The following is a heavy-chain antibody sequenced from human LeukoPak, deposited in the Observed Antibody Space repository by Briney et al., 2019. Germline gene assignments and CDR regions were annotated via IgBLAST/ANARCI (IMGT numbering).Heavy chain of an antibody. J-gene: IGHJ4*02. CDR3: ARGYDYSMMGWGY. CDR1: GYTFTGYY. D-gene: IGHD4-11*01. V-gene: IGHV1-2*02. CDR2: INPNSGGT. Sequence: GASVKVSCKASGYTFTGYYMHWVRQAPGQGLEWMGWINPNSGGTNYAQKFQGRVTMTRDTSISTAYMELSRLRSDDTAVYYCARGYDYSMMGWGYWGQGTLVTVSS.